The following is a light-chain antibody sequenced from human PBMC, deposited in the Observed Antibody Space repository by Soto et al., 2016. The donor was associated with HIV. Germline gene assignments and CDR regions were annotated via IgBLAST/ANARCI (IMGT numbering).Light chain of an antibody. V-gene: IGKV1-12*01. Sequence: DIQMTQSPSSLSASVGDRVSITCRASQDISSWLAWYQQNPGKAPQLLIYAASNLESGVPSRFSGSGSGTDFTLTISSLQPEDFATYYCQQVSSFPLTFGGGTKVEIK. CDR3: QQVSSFPLT. CDR2: AAS. J-gene: IGKJ4*01. CDR1: QDISSW.